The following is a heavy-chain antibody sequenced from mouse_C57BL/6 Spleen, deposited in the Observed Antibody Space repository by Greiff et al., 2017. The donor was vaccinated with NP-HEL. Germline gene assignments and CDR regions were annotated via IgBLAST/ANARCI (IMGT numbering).Heavy chain of an antibody. Sequence: QVQLQQPGAELVKPGASVKLSCKASGYTFTSYWMHWVKQRPGRGLEWIGRIDPNSGGTKYNEKFKSKATLTVDKPSSPAYMQLSSLTSEDYAVYYCAIIENWDVLYWYFDVWGTGTTVTVSS. CDR1: GYTFTSYW. J-gene: IGHJ1*03. CDR2: IDPNSGGT. CDR3: AIIENWDVLYWYFDV. V-gene: IGHV1-72*01. D-gene: IGHD4-1*01.